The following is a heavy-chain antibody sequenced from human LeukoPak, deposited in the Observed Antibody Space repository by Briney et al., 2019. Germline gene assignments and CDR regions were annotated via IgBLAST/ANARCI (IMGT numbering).Heavy chain of an antibody. CDR3: ARVQMGVSDSSGLFDY. Sequence: GGSLRLSCAASGFTFSSYAMHWVRQAPGKGLEWVAAISYDGSNKYYADSVKGRFTISRDNSKNTLYLQMNSLRAEDTAVYYCARVQMGVSDSSGLFDYWGQGTLVTVSS. V-gene: IGHV3-30*04. D-gene: IGHD6-19*01. J-gene: IGHJ4*02. CDR2: ISYDGSNK. CDR1: GFTFSSYA.